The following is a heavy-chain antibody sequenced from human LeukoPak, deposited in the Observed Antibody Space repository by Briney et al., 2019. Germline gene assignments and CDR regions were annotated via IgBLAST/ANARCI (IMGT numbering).Heavy chain of an antibody. CDR2: INPNSGGI. CDR1: GYTFTGYY. J-gene: IGHJ4*02. Sequence: ASVKVSCKASGYTFTGYYLHWVRQAPGQGLEWMGWINPNSGGIHYAQKFQGRVTLTRDTSITTAYMELSRLRSDDTAVYYCARELQDYDILTGYYCWGQGTLVTVSS. V-gene: IGHV1-2*02. CDR3: ARELQDYDILTGYYC. D-gene: IGHD3-9*01.